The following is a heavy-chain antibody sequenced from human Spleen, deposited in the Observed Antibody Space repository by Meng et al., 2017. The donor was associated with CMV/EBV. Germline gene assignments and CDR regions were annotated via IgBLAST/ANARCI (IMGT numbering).Heavy chain of an antibody. CDR1: GFTFSSYE. V-gene: IGHV3-48*03. J-gene: IGHJ4*02. D-gene: IGHD1-26*01. Sequence: GGSLRLSCAASGFTFSSYEMNWVRQAPGKGLEWVSFISASGGTIYDTDSVMGRFSISRDNAKNSLYLQMNSLRAEDTAVYYCARDRRGGGGATTLNNWGQGTLVTVSS. CDR3: ARDRRGGGGATTLNN. CDR2: ISASGGTI.